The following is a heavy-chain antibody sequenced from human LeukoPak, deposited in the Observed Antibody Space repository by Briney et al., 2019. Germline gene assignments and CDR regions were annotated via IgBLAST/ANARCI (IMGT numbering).Heavy chain of an antibody. D-gene: IGHD4-17*01. CDR2: IYYSGST. CDR1: GGSISSSSYY. Sequence: PSETLSLTCTVSGGSISSSSYYWGWIRQPPGKGLEWIGSIYYSGSTYYNPYLKSRVTISVDTSKNQFSLKLSSVTAADTAVYYCARQRYGDSIDYWGQGTLVTVSS. J-gene: IGHJ4*02. V-gene: IGHV4-39*01. CDR3: ARQRYGDSIDY.